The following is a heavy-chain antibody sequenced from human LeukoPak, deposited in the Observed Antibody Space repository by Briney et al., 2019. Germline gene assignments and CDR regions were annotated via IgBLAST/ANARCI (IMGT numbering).Heavy chain of an antibody. CDR1: GYTFTSLD. Sequence: ASVKVSCKASGYTFTSLDISWVRQANGQGLEWMGWINPNSGGTNYAQKFQDRVTMTRHTSISTAYMELSSLRSDDTAVYYCGRVWQGRIATPPRGFDYWGQGTLVTVSS. D-gene: IGHD1-26*01. CDR2: INPNSGGT. CDR3: GRVWQGRIATPPRGFDY. J-gene: IGHJ4*02. V-gene: IGHV1-2*02.